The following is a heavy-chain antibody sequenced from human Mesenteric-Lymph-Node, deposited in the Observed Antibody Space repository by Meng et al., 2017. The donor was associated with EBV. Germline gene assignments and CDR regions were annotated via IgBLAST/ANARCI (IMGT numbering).Heavy chain of an antibody. J-gene: IGHJ4*02. CDR1: GYTFTIFG. D-gene: IGHD3-22*01. CDR2: ISAYNSNT. Sequence: PVECGGELTKPWSSVKVSCKASGYTFTIFGITWVRQAPGQGLEWLGWISAYNSNTDYAQSLQGRVIMTKDTSTSTAYMDLRILRPDDTAVYYCARISDYDSSGLDYWGQGTLVTVSS. V-gene: IGHV1-18*01. CDR3: ARISDYDSSGLDY.